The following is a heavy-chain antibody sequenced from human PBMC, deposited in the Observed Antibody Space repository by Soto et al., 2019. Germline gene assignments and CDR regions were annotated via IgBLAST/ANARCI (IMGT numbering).Heavy chain of an antibody. CDR3: TTCRSSWVESGMEV. V-gene: IGHV3-9*01. CDR2: IDWNAETL. CDR1: GFTLNDYA. J-gene: IGHJ6*02. Sequence: EVKLVESGGGLVQPGRSLRLSCAASGFTLNDYAMHWVRQVPGKGLEWVSSIDWNAETLDYADSVKGRFTISRDNAKNSLYLQINSLRTEATALYYCTTCRSSWVESGMEVWGQGTTVTVSS.